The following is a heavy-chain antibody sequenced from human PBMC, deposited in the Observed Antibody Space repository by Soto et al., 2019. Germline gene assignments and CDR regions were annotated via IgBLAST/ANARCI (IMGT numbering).Heavy chain of an antibody. CDR1: GFTFSDGY. V-gene: IGHV3-72*01. CDR3: TIEGAYPGPDFDY. J-gene: IGHJ4*02. D-gene: IGHD3-16*01. Sequence: PGGSLRLACAASGFTFSDGYMNWVSQDPGKWLEWVGRTKNKANSYTTEYAASVKGRFTISRDYSRDSVYLQMNSLKTDDTAVYYCTIEGAYPGPDFDYVGQGTLVTVSS. CDR2: TKNKANSYTT.